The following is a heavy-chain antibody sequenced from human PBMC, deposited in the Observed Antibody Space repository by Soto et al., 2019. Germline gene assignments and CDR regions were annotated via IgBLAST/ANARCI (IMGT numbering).Heavy chain of an antibody. V-gene: IGHV1-69*01. Sequence: QVQLVQSGAEVKKPGSSVKVSCKASGGTFSSYAISWVRQAPGQGLEWMGGSIPIFGTANYAQKFQGRVTITADESTSTAYMERSSLRSEDTAVYYCATLTPHYYGREGRWFDPWGQGTLVTVSS. CDR1: GGTFSSYA. CDR3: ATLTPHYYGREGRWFDP. CDR2: SIPIFGTA. J-gene: IGHJ5*02. D-gene: IGHD1-26*01.